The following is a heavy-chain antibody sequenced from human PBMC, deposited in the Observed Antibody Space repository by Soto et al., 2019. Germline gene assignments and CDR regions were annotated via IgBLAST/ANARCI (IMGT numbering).Heavy chain of an antibody. CDR2: IWYDGSNK. J-gene: IGHJ4*02. Sequence: GGSLRLSCAASGFTFSRYGMHWGRQAPGKGLEWVAVIWYDGSNKYYADSVKGRFTISRDNSKNTLYLQMNSLRAEDTAVYYCARDSGWYGYFDYWGQGTLVTVSS. V-gene: IGHV3-33*01. CDR3: ARDSGWYGYFDY. CDR1: GFTFSRYG. D-gene: IGHD6-19*01.